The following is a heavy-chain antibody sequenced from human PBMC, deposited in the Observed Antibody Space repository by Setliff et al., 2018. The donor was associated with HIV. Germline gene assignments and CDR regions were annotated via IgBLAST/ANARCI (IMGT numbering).Heavy chain of an antibody. CDR2: VNHGGET. CDR3: ARDGPDCSSTKCYAQDYYYYGMDV. J-gene: IGHJ6*02. Sequence: PSETLSLTCTVSNGSFSGYFWHWVRQAPGRGLEWLGAVNHGGETNYNPSLESRATISADTSKRQFALALSSVTAADTAVYYCARDGPDCSSTKCYAQDYYYYGMDVWGQGTTVTVSS. D-gene: IGHD2-2*01. V-gene: IGHV4-34*01. CDR1: NGSFSGYF.